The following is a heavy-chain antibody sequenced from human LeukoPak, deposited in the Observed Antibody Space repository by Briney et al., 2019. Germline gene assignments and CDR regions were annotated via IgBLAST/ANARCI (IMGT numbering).Heavy chain of an antibody. CDR1: GDSVRSDTYH. Sequence: PSETLSLTCTVSGDSVRSDTYHWSWIRQPPGKGLEWIGFVYYSGRTNYNASLKSRVTMSVDTSKNQFSLMLRSVTAADTAVYYCVRETTTEYYDSSGYYRQTEVFDAWGQGTMVTVSS. J-gene: IGHJ3*01. CDR2: VYYSGRT. CDR3: VRETTTEYYDSSGYYRQTEVFDA. D-gene: IGHD3-22*01. V-gene: IGHV4-61*01.